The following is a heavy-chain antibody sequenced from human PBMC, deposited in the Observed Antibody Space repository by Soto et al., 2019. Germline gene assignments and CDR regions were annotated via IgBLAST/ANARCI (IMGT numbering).Heavy chain of an antibody. V-gene: IGHV3-48*02. CDR1: GFTFSSYS. CDR2: ISSSSSTI. J-gene: IGHJ5*02. CDR3: AGENYGDYLNWSDP. D-gene: IGHD4-17*01. Sequence: EVQLVESGGGLVQPGGSLRLSCAASGFTFSSYSMNWVRQAPGKGLEWVSYISSSSSTIYYADSVKGRFTISRDNAKNSLYPNMNGLTDEAKAVYYCAGENYGDYLNWSDPWGQGTLVTVSS.